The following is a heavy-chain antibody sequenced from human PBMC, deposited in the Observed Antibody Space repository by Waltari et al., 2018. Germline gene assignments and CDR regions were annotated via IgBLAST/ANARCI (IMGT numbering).Heavy chain of an antibody. CDR2: IYYSGST. Sequence: QLQLQESGPGLVKPSETLSLTCTVSGGSISSSSYYWGWIRQPPGKGLEWIGSIYYSGSTYYNPSLMSRVTISVDTSKNQFSLKLSSVTAADTAVYYCATFSIAAAANWFDPWGQGTLVTVSS. V-gene: IGHV4-39*01. D-gene: IGHD6-13*01. CDR1: GGSISSSSYY. CDR3: ATFSIAAAANWFDP. J-gene: IGHJ5*02.